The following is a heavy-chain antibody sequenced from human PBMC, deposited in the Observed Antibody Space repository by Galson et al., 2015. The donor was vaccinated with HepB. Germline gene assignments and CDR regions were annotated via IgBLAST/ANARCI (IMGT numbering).Heavy chain of an antibody. CDR1: AYTFGDYY. D-gene: IGHD4-23*01. J-gene: IGHJ4*02. Sequence: SVKVSCKASAYTFGDYYMHWVRQAPGQGLEWMGRINPNNGGSIYAQKFQGRVTLTTDTSIRTAYMELSRLTSDDTAVYYCTRAYDDGGKRRFFDHWGQGTLVTVSS. CDR2: INPNNGGS. CDR3: TRAYDDGGKRRFFDH. V-gene: IGHV1-2*06.